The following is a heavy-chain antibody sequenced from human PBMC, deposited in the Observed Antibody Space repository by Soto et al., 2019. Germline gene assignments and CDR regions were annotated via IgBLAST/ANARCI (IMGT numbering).Heavy chain of an antibody. D-gene: IGHD1-1*01. V-gene: IGHV3-21*01. Sequence: VRLVQSGGGLAKPGESLRLSCEASGFTFSYFTMNWVRQAPGKGLEWVSSITGSSSSTYYTDSVQGRFSISRDNAKNTLFLEMNSLRAEDTDVYYCARISIQEEYYFDYWGQGVLVTVSS. CDR1: GFTFSYFT. J-gene: IGHJ4*02. CDR3: ARISIQEEYYFDY. CDR2: ITGSSSST.